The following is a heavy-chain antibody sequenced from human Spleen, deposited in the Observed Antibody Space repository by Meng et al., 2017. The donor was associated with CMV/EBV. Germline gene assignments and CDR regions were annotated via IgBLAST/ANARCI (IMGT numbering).Heavy chain of an antibody. CDR3: VAYLVGIGGRGS. Sequence: SETLSLTCTVSGGSISNYYWSWIRQPPGKGLEWIGFISYSGRTNYNPSLKSRVTISADTSKNQFSLKLASVTAADTAVYFCVAYLVGIGGRGSWGQGTLVTVSS. J-gene: IGHJ5*02. CDR1: GGSISNYY. D-gene: IGHD1-26*01. CDR2: ISYSGRT. V-gene: IGHV4-59*03.